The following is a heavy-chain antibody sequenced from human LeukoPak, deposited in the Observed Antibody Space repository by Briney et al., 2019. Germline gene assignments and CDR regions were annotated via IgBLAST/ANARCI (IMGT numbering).Heavy chain of an antibody. D-gene: IGHD3-22*01. CDR1: GYTLTELS. CDR3: ATSNYDSSGYYSPDFDY. Sequence: EASVKVSRKVSGYTLTELSMHWVRQAPGKGLEWMGGFDPEDGETIYAQKFQGRVTMTEDTSTDTAYMELSSLRSEDTAVYYCATSNYDSSGYYSPDFDYWGPGTLVTVSS. V-gene: IGHV1-24*01. CDR2: FDPEDGET. J-gene: IGHJ4*02.